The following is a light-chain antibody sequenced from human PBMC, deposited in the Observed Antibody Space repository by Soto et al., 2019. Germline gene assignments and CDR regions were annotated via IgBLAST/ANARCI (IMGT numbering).Light chain of an antibody. V-gene: IGKV3-20*01. Sequence: EIVLTQSPGTLSLSPGERATLSCRASQSVSSSYLAWYQQKPGQAPRLLIYGASSRATGIPDRFSGSGSGTDFFLTVSRLETEDFAVYYCQQYCSSPLVTFGQGKRLEIK. CDR3: QQYCSSPLVT. CDR2: GAS. CDR1: QSVSSSY. J-gene: IGKJ5*01.